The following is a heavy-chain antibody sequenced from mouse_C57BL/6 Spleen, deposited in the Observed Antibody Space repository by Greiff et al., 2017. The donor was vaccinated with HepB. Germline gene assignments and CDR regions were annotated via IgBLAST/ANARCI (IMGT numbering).Heavy chain of an antibody. CDR2: ISSGSSTI. V-gene: IGHV5-17*01. CDR1: GFTFSDYG. Sequence: EVKLVESGGGLVKPGGSLKLSCAASGFTFSDYGMHWVRQAPEKGLEWVAYISSGSSTIYYADTVKGRFNISRDNAKNTLFLQMTSLRSEDTAMYYCARWGYDRYFDVWGTGTTVTVSS. CDR3: ARWGYDRYFDV. J-gene: IGHJ1*03. D-gene: IGHD2-2*01.